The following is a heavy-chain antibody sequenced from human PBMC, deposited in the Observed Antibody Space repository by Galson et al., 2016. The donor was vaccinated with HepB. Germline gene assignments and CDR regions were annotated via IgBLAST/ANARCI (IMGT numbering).Heavy chain of an antibody. Sequence: SLRLSCAASGFTFSTHAMSWVRQAPGKGLEGVSAVSGTGDRRHYADSVKGRFTISRDNLKNTVHLQMDSLRAEDTALYYCATSNSYGYVHWGQGALVTVSS. CDR2: VSGTGDRR. CDR1: GFTFSTHA. V-gene: IGHV3-23*01. D-gene: IGHD5-18*01. J-gene: IGHJ4*02. CDR3: ATSNSYGYVH.